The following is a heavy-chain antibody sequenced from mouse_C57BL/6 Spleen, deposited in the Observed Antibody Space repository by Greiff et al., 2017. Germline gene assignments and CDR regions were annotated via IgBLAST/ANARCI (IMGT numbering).Heavy chain of an antibody. CDR3: ARVGPGSWYFDV. J-gene: IGHJ1*03. V-gene: IGHV5-4*01. D-gene: IGHD4-1*01. Sequence: EVQLVESGGGLVKPGGSLKLSCAASGFTFSSYAMSWVRQTPEKRLEWVATISDGGSYTYYPDNVKGRFTISRDNAKNNLYLQMSHLKSEDTAMYYCARVGPGSWYFDVWGTGTTVTVSS. CDR1: GFTFSSYA. CDR2: ISDGGSYT.